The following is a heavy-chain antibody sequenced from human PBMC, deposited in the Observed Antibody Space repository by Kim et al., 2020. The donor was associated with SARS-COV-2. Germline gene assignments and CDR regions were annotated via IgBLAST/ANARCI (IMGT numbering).Heavy chain of an antibody. CDR1: GFSFSDYA. D-gene: IGHD1-7*01. Sequence: GGSLRLSCSASGFSFSDYAMNWVRQAPGKGLEWLSSITGSSDYTYYTDSVKGHFTISRDNSRNTLFFQMNNLKAEDTAVYYCAKRVKTGTPGVLDYWGQGVLVTVSS. CDR3: AKRVKTGTPGVLDY. CDR2: ITGSSDYT. V-gene: IGHV3-23*01. J-gene: IGHJ4*02.